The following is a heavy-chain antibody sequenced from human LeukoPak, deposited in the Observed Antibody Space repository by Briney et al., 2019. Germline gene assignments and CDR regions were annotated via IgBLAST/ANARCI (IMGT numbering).Heavy chain of an antibody. V-gene: IGHV1-69*13. Sequence: SVKVSCKASGGTFSSYAISWVRQAPGQGLEWMGGIIPIFGTANYAQKFQGRVTITADESTSTAYMELSSLRSEDTAVYYCARDRAYCSGTSCNYYYYMDVWGKGTTVTVSS. CDR2: IIPIFGTA. J-gene: IGHJ6*03. D-gene: IGHD2-2*01. CDR3: ARDRAYCSGTSCNYYYYMDV. CDR1: GGTFSSYA.